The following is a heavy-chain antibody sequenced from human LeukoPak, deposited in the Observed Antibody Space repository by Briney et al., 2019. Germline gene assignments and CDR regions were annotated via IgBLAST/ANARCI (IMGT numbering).Heavy chain of an antibody. CDR1: GFTFNTDS. V-gene: IGHV3-48*01. D-gene: IGHD3-9*01. CDR3: ARDSDWAFDY. J-gene: IGHJ4*02. CDR2: VKSGNYDI. Sequence: GGSLRLSCAASGFTFNTDSMNWVRQAPGKGLEWLSYVKSGNYDIQYADSVTGRFTVSRDSATNSLYLQMNDLKAEDTAVYYCARDSDWAFDYWGQGSLVTVSS.